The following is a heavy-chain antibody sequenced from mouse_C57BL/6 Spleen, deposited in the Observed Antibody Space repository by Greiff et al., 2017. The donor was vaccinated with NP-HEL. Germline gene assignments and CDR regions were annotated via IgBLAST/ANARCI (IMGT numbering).Heavy chain of an antibody. CDR3: ARAYNSNLFAY. V-gene: IGHV1-50*01. J-gene: IGHJ3*01. D-gene: IGHD2-5*01. CDR1: GYTFTSYW. CDR2: IDPSDSYT. Sequence: QVQLQQPGAELVKPGASVKLSCKASGYTFTSYWMQWVKQRPGQGLEWIGEIDPSDSYTNYNQKFKGKATLTVDTSSSTAYMQLSSLTSEDSAVYYCARAYNSNLFAYWGQGTLVTVSA.